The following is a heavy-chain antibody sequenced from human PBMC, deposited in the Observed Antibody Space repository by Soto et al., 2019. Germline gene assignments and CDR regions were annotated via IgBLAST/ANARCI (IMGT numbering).Heavy chain of an antibody. D-gene: IGHD3-3*01. CDR1: GFTFSSYA. V-gene: IGHV3-23*01. CDR2: ISGSGDRT. J-gene: IGHJ4*02. CDR3: ARSGPGTYFDY. Sequence: EVQPLDYGGGLVQPGGSLRLSCAASGFTFSSYARNWVRQDPGKGLEWVSVISGSGDRTDYADSVKGRFTISRDNSKNTLYLQMNSLRAEDTAVYYCARSGPGTYFDYWGQGTLVTVSS.